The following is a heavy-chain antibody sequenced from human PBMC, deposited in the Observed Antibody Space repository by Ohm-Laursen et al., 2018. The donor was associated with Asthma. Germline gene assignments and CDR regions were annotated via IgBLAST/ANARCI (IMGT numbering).Heavy chain of an antibody. CDR1: GFTFRSYA. CDR2: MSYDGSLK. CDR3: ARTQGYGVYYYYGMDV. J-gene: IGHJ6*02. D-gene: IGHD5-12*01. V-gene: IGHV3-30-3*01. Sequence: SLRLSCSASGFTFRSYAMHWVRQAPGKGLEWVAVMSYDGSLKYYADSVNGRFTISKDDSRDTLYLQMNSLRDEDTAVYYCARTQGYGVYYYYGMDVWGQGTTVTVSS.